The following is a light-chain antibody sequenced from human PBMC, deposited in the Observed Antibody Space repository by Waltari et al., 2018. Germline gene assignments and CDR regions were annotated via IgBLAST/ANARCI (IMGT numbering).Light chain of an antibody. CDR3: LTWHSSAWV. V-gene: IGLV5-45*03. J-gene: IGLJ3*02. CDR1: RAINVATSR. Sequence: QAVLTQPSFLSASPGASASPPCTLPRAINVATSRIHWYQQKPGSPPQYLLRYKSDSDNQRGSGVPSRFSGSKDASANAGILLISGLQSEDEADYYCLTWHSSAWVFGGGTKLTVL. CDR2: YKSDSDN.